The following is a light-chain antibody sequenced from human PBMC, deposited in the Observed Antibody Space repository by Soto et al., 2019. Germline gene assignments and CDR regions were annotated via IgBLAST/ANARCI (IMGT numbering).Light chain of an antibody. CDR1: SSNIGSHP. J-gene: IGLJ1*01. Sequence: QSFLTQPPSASGTAGQRVSISCSGSSSNIGSHPVNWYQQLPGTAPKLLLYGDNQRPSGVPDRFSGSKSGTSASLAISGLQSEDEAHYYCASWDNSLNGLYVFGTGTKVTVL. V-gene: IGLV1-44*01. CDR3: ASWDNSLNGLYV. CDR2: GDN.